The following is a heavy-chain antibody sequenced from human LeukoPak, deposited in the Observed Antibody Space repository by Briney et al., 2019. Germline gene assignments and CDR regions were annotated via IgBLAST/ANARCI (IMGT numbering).Heavy chain of an antibody. CDR1: GYSFTSYW. Sequence: GESLKISCKGSGYSFTSYWIGWVRQMPGKGMEWMGIIYPGDSDTRYSPSFQGQVAISADKSISTAYLQWSSLKASDTAMYYCASGYSGYDSVFDYWGQGTLVTVSS. D-gene: IGHD5-12*01. CDR3: ASGYSGYDSVFDY. V-gene: IGHV5-51*01. CDR2: IYPGDSDT. J-gene: IGHJ4*02.